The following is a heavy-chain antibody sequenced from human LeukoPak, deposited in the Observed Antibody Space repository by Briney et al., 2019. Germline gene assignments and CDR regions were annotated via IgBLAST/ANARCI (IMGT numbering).Heavy chain of an antibody. CDR1: GFIFSSYA. CDR2: ISGSGGST. J-gene: IGHJ6*02. CDR3: AKEQVHDSMKDYYYAMDV. V-gene: IGHV3-23*01. D-gene: IGHD1-1*01. Sequence: GGSLRLSCAASGFIFSSYAMSWVRQAPGNGLEWVSTISGSGGSTYYADSVKGRFTISRDNSKNTLYLRMNSLRAEDTAVYYCAKEQVHDSMKDYYYAMDVWGQGTTVTVSS.